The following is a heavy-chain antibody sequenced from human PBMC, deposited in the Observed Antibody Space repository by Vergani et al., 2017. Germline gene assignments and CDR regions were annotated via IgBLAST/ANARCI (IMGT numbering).Heavy chain of an antibody. V-gene: IGHV1-46*03. Sequence: QVQVVPSGAEVKKSGASVKVSCKTSGYTFSNYYMHWVRQAPGQGREWMGIINPSGGHTNYAQKFQGRVTMTRDTSTSTVYMELSSLRSEDTAIYDCARGDYCSWTGYRCWVQGTLVTDSA. CDR1: GYTFSNYY. J-gene: IGHJ4*02. CDR2: INPSGGHT. D-gene: IGHD3/OR15-3a*01. CDR3: ARGDYCSWTGYRC.